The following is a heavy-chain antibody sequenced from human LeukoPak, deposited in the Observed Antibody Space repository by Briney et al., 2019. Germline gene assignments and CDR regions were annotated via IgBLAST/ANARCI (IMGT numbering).Heavy chain of an antibody. CDR3: ARDLRFRNLYISNYMDV. D-gene: IGHD3-16*01. Sequence: GASVKVSCKVSGYTLTELSMHWVRQAPGQGLEWMGWINPNSGVTKYAQKFQGRVTMTRDTSISTAYMELSSLRSDDTAVYYCARDLRFRNLYISNYMDVWGKGTTVTISS. CDR1: GYTLTELS. V-gene: IGHV1-2*02. CDR2: INPNSGVT. J-gene: IGHJ6*03.